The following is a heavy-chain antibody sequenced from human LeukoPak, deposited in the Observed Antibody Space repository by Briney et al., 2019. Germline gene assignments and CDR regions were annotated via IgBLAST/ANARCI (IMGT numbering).Heavy chain of an antibody. J-gene: IGHJ5*02. D-gene: IGHD2-15*01. CDR2: ISYDGSNK. CDR3: ARDPAGGGFNWFDP. CDR1: GFTFSSYA. V-gene: IGHV3-30-3*01. Sequence: PGRSLRLSCAASGFTFSSYAMHWVRQAPGKGLEWVAVISYDGSNKYYADSVKGRFTISRDNSKNTLYLQMNSLRAEDTAVYYCARDPAGGGFNWFDPWGQGTLVTVSS.